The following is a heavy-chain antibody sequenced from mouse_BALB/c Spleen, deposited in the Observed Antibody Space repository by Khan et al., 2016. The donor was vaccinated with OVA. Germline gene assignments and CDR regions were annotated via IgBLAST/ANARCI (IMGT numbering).Heavy chain of an antibody. Sequence: VQLKESGGGLVQPGGSLKLSCAASGFTFSSYTMSWVRPPPDKRLEWVAFISHGGSSVYYPATVKGRFTSTRDNAKNTLYLQRSSLKSDDTAMDYCTRPSTTQYDYGMDYWGEGTSVIVSS. V-gene: IGHV5-12-2*01. CDR2: ISHGGSSV. J-gene: IGHJ4*01. D-gene: IGHD1-1*01. CDR3: TRPSTTQYDYGMDY. CDR1: GFTFSSYT.